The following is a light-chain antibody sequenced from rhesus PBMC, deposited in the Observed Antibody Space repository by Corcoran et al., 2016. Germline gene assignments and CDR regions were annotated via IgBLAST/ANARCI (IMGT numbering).Light chain of an antibody. CDR2: NAS. V-gene: IGKV1-74*01. CDR3: QHHYVTPYS. J-gene: IGKJ2*01. CDR1: ENVNNY. Sequence: DIQMTQSPPPLSASVGDRVTITCRASENVNNYLNWYQQKPGKAPKLLIYNASTLQSGVPSRFSGSGSWTNYTFTISSLQSEDVATYYCQHHYVTPYSFGQETKVEIK.